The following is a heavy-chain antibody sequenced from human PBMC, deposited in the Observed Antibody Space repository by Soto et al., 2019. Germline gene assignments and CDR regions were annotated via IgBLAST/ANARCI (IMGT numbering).Heavy chain of an antibody. Sequence: SETLSLTCAVYGGSFSGYYWSWIRQPPGKGLEWIGEINHSGSTNYNPSLKSRVTISVDTSKNQFSLKLSSVTAADTAVYYCASDTYYYDSSGYYPDAFDIWGQGTMVTVSS. V-gene: IGHV4-34*01. CDR2: INHSGST. J-gene: IGHJ3*02. CDR1: GGSFSGYY. D-gene: IGHD3-22*01. CDR3: ASDTYYYDSSGYYPDAFDI.